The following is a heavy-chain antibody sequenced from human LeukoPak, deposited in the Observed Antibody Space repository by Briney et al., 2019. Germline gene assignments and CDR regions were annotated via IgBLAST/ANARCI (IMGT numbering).Heavy chain of an antibody. D-gene: IGHD6-6*01. V-gene: IGHV3-7*03. CDR3: ARSSYSSSSSV. J-gene: IGHJ3*01. CDR2: INSDGSEG. CDR1: GFTFSGFW. Sequence: GGPLRLSCAVSGFTFSGFWMSWSRQAPGKGLEWVASINSDGSEGYYADVVKGRFTISRDNAKNSLYLQINSLRAEDTAVYYCARSSYSSSSSVWGQGTMVTVSS.